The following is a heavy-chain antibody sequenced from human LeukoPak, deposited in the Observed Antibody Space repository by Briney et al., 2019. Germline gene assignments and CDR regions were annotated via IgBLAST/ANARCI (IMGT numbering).Heavy chain of an antibody. CDR3: AREGTVRNYLDY. D-gene: IGHD3/OR15-3a*01. CDR2: IKQDGSEK. Sequence: PGGSLRLSCAASGFTFSSYWMSWVRQAPGKGLEWVANIKQDGSEKYYVDSVKGRFTPSQDNAKNSLYLQMNSPRAEDTAVYYCAREGTVRNYLDYWGQGTLVTVSS. J-gene: IGHJ4*02. CDR1: GFTFSSYW. V-gene: IGHV3-7*01.